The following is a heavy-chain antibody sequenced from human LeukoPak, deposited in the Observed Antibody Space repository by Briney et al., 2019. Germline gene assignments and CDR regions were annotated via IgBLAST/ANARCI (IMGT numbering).Heavy chain of an antibody. CDR1: GYMFTSYD. CDR3: ARAVATPLYFDY. J-gene: IGHJ4*02. CDR2: INPSGGST. Sequence: ASVKVSCKASGYMFTSYDISWVRQAPGQGLEWMGIINPSGGSTSYAQKLQGRVTMTRDTSTSTVYMELSSLRSEDTAVYYCARAVATPLYFDYWGQGTLVTVSS. D-gene: IGHD5-12*01. V-gene: IGHV1-46*03.